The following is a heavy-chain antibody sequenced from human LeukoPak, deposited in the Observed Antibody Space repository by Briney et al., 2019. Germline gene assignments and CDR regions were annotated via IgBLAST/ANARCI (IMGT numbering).Heavy chain of an antibody. V-gene: IGHV3-30*04. D-gene: IGHD3-10*01. CDR3: VKEFHSRGYGANFDY. CDR2: ISSDGGRK. Sequence: PGGSLRLSCAASGFTFSSYAMHWVRQAPGKGLEWVAVISSDGGRKIYADSVKGRFTLSRDNSINTLDLQMTSLRAEDTAVYYCVKEFHSRGYGANFDYWGQGTLVTVSS. CDR1: GFTFSSYA. J-gene: IGHJ4*02.